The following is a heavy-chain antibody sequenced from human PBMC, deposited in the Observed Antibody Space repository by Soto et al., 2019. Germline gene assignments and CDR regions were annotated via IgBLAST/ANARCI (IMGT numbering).Heavy chain of an antibody. Sequence: QVQLVESGGGVVQPGRSLRLSCAASGFTFSSYAMHWVRQAPGKGLEWVAVISYDGSNKYYADSVKGRFTISRDNSKNTLYLQMNSLRAADTAVYYCARGGRYYDTSDYYYSLEYFQHWGQGTLVTVSS. V-gene: IGHV3-30-3*01. D-gene: IGHD3-22*01. CDR3: ARGGRYYDTSDYYYSLEYFQH. CDR2: ISYDGSNK. CDR1: GFTFSSYA. J-gene: IGHJ1*01.